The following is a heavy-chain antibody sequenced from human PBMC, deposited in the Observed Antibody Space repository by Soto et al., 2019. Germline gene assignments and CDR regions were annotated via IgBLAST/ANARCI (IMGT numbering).Heavy chain of an antibody. D-gene: IGHD4-17*01. Sequence: GGSLRLSCAASGFTFSSYSMNWVRQAPGKGLEWVSYISSSSSTIYYADSVKGRFTISRDNAKNSLYLQMNSLRDEDTAVYYCASGTTVTTLYFQHWGQGTLVTVSS. CDR3: ASGTTVTTLYFQH. J-gene: IGHJ1*01. V-gene: IGHV3-48*02. CDR2: ISSSSSTI. CDR1: GFTFSSYS.